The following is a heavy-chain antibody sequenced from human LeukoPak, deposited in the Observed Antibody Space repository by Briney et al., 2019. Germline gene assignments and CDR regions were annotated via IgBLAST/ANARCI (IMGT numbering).Heavy chain of an antibody. CDR1: GFTFRGYA. CDR3: AKGLGTYGRSGYAWYFDH. Sequence: GSLLLPCAASGFTFRGYAMAWVPRAPGKGLGGVWIISGSGETTYYAASVRGPFTLSRDNYKEPLYLQMKTLRAEDPAVYYRAKGLGTYGRSGYAWYFDHCGEGILVTVS. D-gene: IGHD6-13*01. V-gene: IGHV3-23*01. CDR2: ISGSGETT. J-gene: IGHJ4*02.